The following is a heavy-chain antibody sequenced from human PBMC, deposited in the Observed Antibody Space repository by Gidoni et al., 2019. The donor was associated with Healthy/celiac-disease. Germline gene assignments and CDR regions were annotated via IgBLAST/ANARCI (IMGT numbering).Heavy chain of an antibody. J-gene: IGHJ5*02. V-gene: IGHV1-69*01. D-gene: IGHD3-22*01. CDR2: IIPIFGTA. CDR1: GGTFSSYA. Sequence: QVQLVQSGAEVKKPGSSVKVSCKASGGTFSSYAISWVRQAPGQGLEWMGGIIPIFGTANYAQKFQGRVTITADESTSTAYMELSSLRSEDTAVYYCARMYYYDSSGTGNWFDPWGQGTLVTVSS. CDR3: ARMYYYDSSGTGNWFDP.